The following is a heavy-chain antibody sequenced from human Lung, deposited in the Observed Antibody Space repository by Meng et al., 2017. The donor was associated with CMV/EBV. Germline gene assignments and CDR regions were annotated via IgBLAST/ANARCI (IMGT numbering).Heavy chain of an antibody. Sequence: LVQSGGGVKKPGDSVKVSGKASGYTFTNYGITWVRQAPGQGLEWMGWISAYNGNTNYAQTLQGRLTMTTDTSTSTAYMELRSLRSDDTAVYYCARVEVGITSGDYWGQGTLVTVSS. D-gene: IGHD1-26*01. V-gene: IGHV1-18*01. CDR2: ISAYNGNT. CDR1: GYTFTNYG. CDR3: ARVEVGITSGDY. J-gene: IGHJ4*02.